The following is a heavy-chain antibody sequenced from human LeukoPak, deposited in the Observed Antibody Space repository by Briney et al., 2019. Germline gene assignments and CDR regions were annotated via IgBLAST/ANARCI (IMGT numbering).Heavy chain of an antibody. Sequence: GGSLRLSCAASGFTFSGSAMHWVRQASGKGLEWVGRIRSKANSYATAYAASVKGRFTISRDDSKNTAYLQMNSLKTEDTAVYYCTRPMYYYDSSGYYHDYWGQGTLVTVSS. D-gene: IGHD3-22*01. CDR3: TRPMYYYDSSGYYHDY. J-gene: IGHJ4*02. CDR1: GFTFSGSA. CDR2: IRSKANSYAT. V-gene: IGHV3-73*01.